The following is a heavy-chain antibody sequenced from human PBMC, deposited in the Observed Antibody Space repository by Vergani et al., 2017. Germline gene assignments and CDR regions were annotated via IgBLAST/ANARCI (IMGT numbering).Heavy chain of an antibody. CDR1: GGSISSGGYS. V-gene: IGHV4-30-2*01. J-gene: IGHJ6*03. CDR2: IYHSGST. Sequence: QLQLQESGSGLVKPSQTLSLTCAVSGGSISSGGYSWSWIRQPPGKGLEWIGYIYHSGSTYYNPSLKSRVTISVDRSKNQFPLKLSSVTAADTAVYYCARAGSYYYYYMDVWGKGTTVTVSS. D-gene: IGHD3-10*01. CDR3: ARAGSYYYYYMDV.